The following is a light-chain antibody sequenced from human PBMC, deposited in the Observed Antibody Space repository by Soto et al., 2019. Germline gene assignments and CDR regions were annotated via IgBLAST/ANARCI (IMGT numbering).Light chain of an antibody. CDR3: QQYGNSPRT. V-gene: IGKV3-20*01. Sequence: IVLTRSPGTLSLSPGDRATLSCRASQSVGSNYLAWYQQKPDQAPRVLIYDASTRATGVPDRFGGSGSGTDFTLTISRLEPEDFAFYYCQQYGNSPRTFGQGTKVEIK. CDR2: DAS. J-gene: IGKJ1*01. CDR1: QSVGSNY.